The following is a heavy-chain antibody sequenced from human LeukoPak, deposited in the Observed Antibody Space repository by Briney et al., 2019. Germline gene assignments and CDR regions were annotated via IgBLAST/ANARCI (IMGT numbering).Heavy chain of an antibody. V-gene: IGHV3-30*03. D-gene: IGHD3-16*02. J-gene: IGHJ5*02. CDR1: GFTFSSYG. CDR3: AREIMITFGGVIANWFDP. CDR2: ISYDGSNK. Sequence: PGRSLRLSCAASGFTFSSYGMHWVRQAPGKGLEWVAVISYDGSNKYCADSVKGRFTISRDNSKNTLYLQMNSLRAEDTAVYYCAREIMITFGGVIANWFDPWGQGTLVTVSS.